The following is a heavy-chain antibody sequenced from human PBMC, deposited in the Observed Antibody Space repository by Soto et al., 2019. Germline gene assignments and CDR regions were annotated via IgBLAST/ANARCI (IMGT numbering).Heavy chain of an antibody. D-gene: IGHD2-15*01. V-gene: IGHV1-69*13. Sequence: ASVKVSCKASGGNFSTYAISWVRQAPGQGLEWMGGVIPLFNTAIYAQKFQGRVTITAGETASTVYMELGSLTSEDTAVYYCARDLCSGGSCQLFHHWGQGTLVTVSS. CDR1: GGNFSTYA. J-gene: IGHJ4*02. CDR3: ARDLCSGGSCQLFHH. CDR2: VIPLFNTA.